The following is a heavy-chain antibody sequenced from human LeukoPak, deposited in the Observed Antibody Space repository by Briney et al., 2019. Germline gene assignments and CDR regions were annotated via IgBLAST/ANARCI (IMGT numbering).Heavy chain of an antibody. CDR1: GYSIRSGYY. CDR2: INHSGST. V-gene: IGHV4-38-2*02. Sequence: PSETLSLTCTVSGYSIRSGYYWGWIRQPPGKGLEWIGSINHSGSTYYKPSLKSRVTISVDKSKNQFSLKLSSVTAADTAVYSCARVNEYYYDSSGFYYLGYFDYWGQGTLVTVSS. J-gene: IGHJ4*02. CDR3: ARVNEYYYDSSGFYYLGYFDY. D-gene: IGHD3-22*01.